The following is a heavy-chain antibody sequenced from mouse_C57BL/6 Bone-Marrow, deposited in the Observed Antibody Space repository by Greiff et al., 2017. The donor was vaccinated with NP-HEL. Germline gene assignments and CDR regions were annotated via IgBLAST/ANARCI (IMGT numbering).Heavy chain of an antibody. J-gene: IGHJ2*01. CDR3: ARKDYGSFDY. CDR1: GFTFSSYT. CDR2: ISGGGGNT. Sequence: EVQLVESGGGLVKPGGSLKLSCAASGFTFSSYTMSWVRQTPEKRLEWVATISGGGGNTYYPDSVKGRFTISRDNAKNTLYLQMSSLRSEDTALYYCARKDYGSFDYWGQGTTLTVSS. V-gene: IGHV5-9*01. D-gene: IGHD1-1*01.